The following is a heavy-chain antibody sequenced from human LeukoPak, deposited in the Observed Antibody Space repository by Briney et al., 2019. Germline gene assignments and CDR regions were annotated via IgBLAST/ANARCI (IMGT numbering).Heavy chain of an antibody. D-gene: IGHD6-19*01. CDR2: IRKSGDST. CDR1: GFTFSSYA. Sequence: PGGSLRLSCAASGFTFSSYAMSWVRQAPGKGLEGVSAIRKSGDSTFYADSVKGRFTISRDNSQNTLYVQMNSLRAEDTAVYYCAKDQGYSSAWYSRDGFDMWGQGTMVTVSS. J-gene: IGHJ3*02. CDR3: AKDQGYSSAWYSRDGFDM. V-gene: IGHV3-23*01.